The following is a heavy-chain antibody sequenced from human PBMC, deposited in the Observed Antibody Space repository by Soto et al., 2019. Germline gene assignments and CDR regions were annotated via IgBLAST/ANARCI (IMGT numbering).Heavy chain of an antibody. CDR1: GGSISSGGYS. D-gene: IGHD6-6*01. V-gene: IGHV4-30-2*01. CDR2: IYHSGST. Sequence: SETLSLTCAVSGGSISSGGYSWSWIRQPPGKGLEWIGYIYHSGSTYYNPSLKSRVTISVDRSKNQFSLKLSSVTAADTAVYYCARVSSSGNNWFDPWGPGTLVTVSS. CDR3: ARVSSSGNNWFDP. J-gene: IGHJ5*02.